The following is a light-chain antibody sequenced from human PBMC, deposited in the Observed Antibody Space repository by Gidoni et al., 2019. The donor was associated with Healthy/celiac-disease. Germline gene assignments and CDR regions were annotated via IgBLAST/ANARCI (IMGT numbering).Light chain of an antibody. CDR3: QQYYSTPTWT. J-gene: IGKJ1*01. CDR1: QSVLYSSNNKNY. Sequence: DIVMTQSPDSLAVFLGERATINCKSSQSVLYSSNNKNYLAWYQQKPGQPPKLLIYWASTRESGVPDRVSGSGSGTDFTLTISSLQAEDVAVYYCQQYYSTPTWTFGQGTKVEIK. V-gene: IGKV4-1*01. CDR2: WAS.